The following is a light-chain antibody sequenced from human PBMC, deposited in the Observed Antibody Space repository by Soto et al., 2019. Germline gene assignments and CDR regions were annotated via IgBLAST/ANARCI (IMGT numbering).Light chain of an antibody. Sequence: EIVLTQSPATLSLSPGERATLSCRASQSVSSYLAWYQQKPGQAPRLLIYDASNRVTGIPARFSGSGSGTDFTLTISGLEPEDFAIYYCQQRSNWPPVTFGVGTKVE. CDR2: DAS. CDR3: QQRSNWPPVT. CDR1: QSVSSY. V-gene: IGKV3-11*01. J-gene: IGKJ4*01.